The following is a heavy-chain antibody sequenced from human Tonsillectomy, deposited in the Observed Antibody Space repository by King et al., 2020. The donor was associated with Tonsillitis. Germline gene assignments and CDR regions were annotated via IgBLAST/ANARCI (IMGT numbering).Heavy chain of an antibody. V-gene: IGHV3-9*01. D-gene: IGHD1-14*01. CDR1: GFTFDDYS. Sequence: VQLVESGGGLVQPGRSLRLSCAASGFTFDDYSMHWVRQAPGKGLEWVSGINWNSGTTGYADSVKGRFTISRDNAKNSLYLQMNSLRPEDTALYYCAKGSGGALYVYKFDYWDQGTLVTVSS. CDR3: AKGSGGALYVYKFDY. CDR2: INWNSGTT. J-gene: IGHJ4*02.